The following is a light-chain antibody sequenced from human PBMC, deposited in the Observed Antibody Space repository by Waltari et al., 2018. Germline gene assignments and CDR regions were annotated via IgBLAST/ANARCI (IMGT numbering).Light chain of an antibody. V-gene: IGLV2-14*01. Sequence: QSALTQPASVSGSPGQSVTIFRAGTSNDVDGYNSVSWYQEHPGQAPRVVIYDFGGRPSGVSDRFSGSKSGNTAALTISGLQAEDEADYFCSSQSSNDVVLFGGGTKLTLL. CDR3: SSQSSNDVVL. CDR1: SNDVDGYNS. CDR2: DFG. J-gene: IGLJ2*01.